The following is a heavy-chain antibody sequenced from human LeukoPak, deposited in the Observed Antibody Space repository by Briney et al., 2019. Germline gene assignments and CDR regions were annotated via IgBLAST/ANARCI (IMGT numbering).Heavy chain of an antibody. CDR3: AREGGYCSGGSCCCFDY. Sequence: SQTLSLTCTVSGGSISSGDYYWSWIRQHPGKGLEWIGYIYYSGSTYYNPSLKSRVTISVDTSKNQFSLKLSSVTAADTAVYYCAREGGYCSGGSCCCFDYWGQGTLVTVSS. CDR2: IYYSGST. CDR1: GGSISSGDYY. V-gene: IGHV4-30-4*01. D-gene: IGHD2-15*01. J-gene: IGHJ4*02.